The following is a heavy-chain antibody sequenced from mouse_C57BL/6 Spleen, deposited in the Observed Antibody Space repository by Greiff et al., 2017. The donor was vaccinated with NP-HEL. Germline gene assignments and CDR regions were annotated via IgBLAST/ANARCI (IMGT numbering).Heavy chain of an antibody. CDR1: GYAFSSSW. J-gene: IGHJ4*01. D-gene: IGHD2-5*01. V-gene: IGHV1-82*01. CDR3: ARSRSNYYAMDY. Sequence: VQLQQSGPELVKPGASVKISCKASGYAFSSSWMNWVKQRSGKGLEWIGRFYPGDGDTNYNGKFKGKATLTADKSSSTAYMQLSSLTSEDSAVYFCARSRSNYYAMDYWGQGTSVTVSS. CDR2: FYPGDGDT.